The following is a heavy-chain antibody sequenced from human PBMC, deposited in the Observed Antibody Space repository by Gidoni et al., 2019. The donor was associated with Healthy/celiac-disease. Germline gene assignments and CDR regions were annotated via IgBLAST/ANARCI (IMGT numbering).Heavy chain of an antibody. D-gene: IGHD3-9*01. CDR1: GFTFSSYR. V-gene: IGHV3-21*01. Sequence: EVQLVESGGGLVKPGGSLRLACAASGFTFSSYRMNWVRQAPGKGLGWVSSISSSSSYIYYADSVKGRFTISRDNAKNSLYLQMNSLRAEDTAVYYCARDLSYFDRNLDYWGQGTLVTVSS. CDR2: ISSSSSYI. J-gene: IGHJ4*02. CDR3: ARDLSYFDRNLDY.